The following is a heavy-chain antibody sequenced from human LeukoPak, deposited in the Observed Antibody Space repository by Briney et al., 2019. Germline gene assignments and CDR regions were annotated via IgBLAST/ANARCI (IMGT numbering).Heavy chain of an antibody. CDR3: ARTHELGYCSGGSCYPYFDY. D-gene: IGHD2-15*01. Sequence: SGPALVKPTQTLTLTCTFSGFSLSTSGMRVSWIRQPPGKALEWLARIDWDDDKFYSTPLKTRLTISKDTSKNQVVLTMTNMDPVDTATYYCARTHELGYCSGGSCYPYFDYWGQGTLVTVSS. J-gene: IGHJ4*02. V-gene: IGHV2-70*04. CDR1: GFSLSTSGMR. CDR2: IDWDDDK.